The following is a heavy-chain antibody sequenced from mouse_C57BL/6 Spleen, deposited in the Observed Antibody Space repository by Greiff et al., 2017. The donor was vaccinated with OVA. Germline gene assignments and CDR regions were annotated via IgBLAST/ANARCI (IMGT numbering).Heavy chain of an antibody. J-gene: IGHJ2*01. Sequence: VQLQQSGPELVKPGASVKIPCKASGYTFTDYNMDWVKQSHGKSLEWIGDINPNNGGTIYTQKFKGKATLTVDKSSSTAYMELRSLTSEDTAVYYCARTLTGYYFDYWGQGTTLTVSS. V-gene: IGHV1-18*01. CDR3: ARTLTGYYFDY. CDR1: GYTFTDYN. CDR2: INPNNGGT. D-gene: IGHD4-1*01.